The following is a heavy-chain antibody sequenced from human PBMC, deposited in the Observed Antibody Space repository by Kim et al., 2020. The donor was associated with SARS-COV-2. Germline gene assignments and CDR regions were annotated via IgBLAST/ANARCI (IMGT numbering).Heavy chain of an antibody. CDR3: ARDQYVAAAGPYYYYYYGMDV. V-gene: IGHV6-1*01. CDR1: GDSVSSNSAA. J-gene: IGHJ6*02. Sequence: SQTLSLTCAISGDSVSSNSAAWNWIRQSPSRGLEWLGRTYYRSKWYNDYAVSVKSRITINPDTSKNQFSLQLNSVTPEDTAVYYCARDQYVAAAGPYYYYYYGMDVWGQGTTVTVSS. CDR2: TYYRSKWYN. D-gene: IGHD6-13*01.